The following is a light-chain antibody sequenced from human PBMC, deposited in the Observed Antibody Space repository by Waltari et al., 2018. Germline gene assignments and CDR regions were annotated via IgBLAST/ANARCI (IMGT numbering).Light chain of an antibody. Sequence: EVVMTQSPATLSVFPGESATLSFRASQTVSSNLAWYQQRPGQAPRLLIFDASTQTPSAPAMLSGSLSGTEFTHTIRSLPSEDSAGYYCKQYNRWPPVTFGQGTQLEIK. CDR2: DAS. V-gene: IGKV3-15*01. CDR1: QTVSSN. J-gene: IGKJ5*01. CDR3: KQYNRWPPVT.